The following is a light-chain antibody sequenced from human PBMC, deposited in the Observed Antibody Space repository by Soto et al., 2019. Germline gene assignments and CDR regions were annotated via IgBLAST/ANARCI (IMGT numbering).Light chain of an antibody. J-gene: IGKJ3*01. CDR2: AAS. CDR1: QSISSY. V-gene: IGKV1-39*01. CDR3: QQSYSTRLFT. Sequence: DIQMTQSPSSLSASVGDRVTITCRASQSISSYLNWYQQKPGKAPKLLIYAASSLQSGVPSRFSGSGSGTDFTLTISSLQPEDFATYYCQQSYSTRLFTFGPGTKVDSK.